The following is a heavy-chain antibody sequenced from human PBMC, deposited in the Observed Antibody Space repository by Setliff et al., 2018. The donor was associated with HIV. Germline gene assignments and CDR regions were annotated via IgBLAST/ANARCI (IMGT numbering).Heavy chain of an antibody. CDR2: IYNSGGT. Sequence: SETLSLTCTVSGGSMSSYFWSWIRQSPGKGLEWIGYIYNSGGTNYNPSLKSRVTISVDTSKNQFSLKLSSVTAADTAVYYCARGSRGYSYGWGRGTLVTVSS. D-gene: IGHD5-18*01. CDR3: ARGSRGYSYG. J-gene: IGHJ4*02. CDR1: GGSMSSYF. V-gene: IGHV4-59*01.